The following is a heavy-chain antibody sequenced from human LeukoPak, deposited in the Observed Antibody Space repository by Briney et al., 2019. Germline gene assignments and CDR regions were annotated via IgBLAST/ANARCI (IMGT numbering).Heavy chain of an antibody. Sequence: SETLSLTCAVYGGSFSDYYWNWIRQPPGKGLEWIGEISHSGSTNYNPSLESRVTISIDTSKKQFSLKLNSVTPEDTAVYYCARDGNWGSGWFDPWGQGTLVTVSS. CDR3: ARDGNWGSGWFDP. CDR2: ISHSGST. D-gene: IGHD7-27*01. V-gene: IGHV4-34*01. CDR1: GGSFSDYY. J-gene: IGHJ5*02.